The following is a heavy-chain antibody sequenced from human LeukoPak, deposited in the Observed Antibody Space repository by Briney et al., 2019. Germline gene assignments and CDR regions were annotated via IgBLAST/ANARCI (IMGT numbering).Heavy chain of an antibody. V-gene: IGHV4-4*07. Sequence: SETLSLTCTVSGGSISSYYWSWIRQPAGKGLEWIGRIYTSGSTNYNRVTMSVDTSKNQFSLKLSSVTAADTAVYYCAKGGSSGWYMGHKEFDYWGQGTLVTVSS. CDR1: GGSISSYY. CDR2: IYTSGST. CDR3: AKGGSSGWYMGHKEFDY. J-gene: IGHJ4*02. D-gene: IGHD6-19*01.